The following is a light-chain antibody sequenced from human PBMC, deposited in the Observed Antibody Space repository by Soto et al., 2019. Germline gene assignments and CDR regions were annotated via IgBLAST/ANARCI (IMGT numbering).Light chain of an antibody. V-gene: IGLV2-8*01. CDR1: SSDVGGYNS. Sequence: QSALTQPPSASGSPGQSVTISCTGTSSDVGGYNSVAWYQQHPGKAPRLMIYAVSKRPSGVPDRFSGSKSGNTASLTVSGLQGEDEADYYCSSYAGSTNYALFGGGTKLTVL. CDR3: SSYAGSTNYAL. CDR2: AVS. J-gene: IGLJ2*01.